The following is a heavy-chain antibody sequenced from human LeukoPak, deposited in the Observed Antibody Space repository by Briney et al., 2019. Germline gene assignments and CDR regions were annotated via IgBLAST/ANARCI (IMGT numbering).Heavy chain of an antibody. CDR3: ARGGSAVTNFDY. V-gene: IGHV4-34*01. CDR1: GGSFSGYY. D-gene: IGHD3-10*01. J-gene: IGHJ4*02. CDR2: INHSGTT. Sequence: PSETLSLTCAVYGGSFSGYYWSWIRQPPGKGLEWVGEINHSGTTNYNPSLKSRVTMSVDTSKNQFSLKLNSVTAADTAVYYCARGGSAVTNFDYWGQGTLVTVSS.